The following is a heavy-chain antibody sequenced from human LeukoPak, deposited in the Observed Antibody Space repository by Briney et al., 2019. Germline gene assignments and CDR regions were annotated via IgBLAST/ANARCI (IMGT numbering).Heavy chain of an antibody. CDR2: VSASGAI. CDR3: AGAYCGGDCTAGGAFDI. V-gene: IGHV4-4*07. Sequence: SETLSLTCSVSGVSVGSHFWSWVRQPAGKALEWIGRVSASGAISSNPSLNSRVTMSLDTSKNQFFLKLTSVPAADTAVYFCAGAYCGGDCTAGGAFDIWGQGTMVTVSS. D-gene: IGHD2-21*01. CDR1: GVSVGSHF. J-gene: IGHJ3*02.